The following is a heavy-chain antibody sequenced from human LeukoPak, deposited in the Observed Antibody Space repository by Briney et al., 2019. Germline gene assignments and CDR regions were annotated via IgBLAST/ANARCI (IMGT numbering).Heavy chain of an antibody. CDR3: AREVVVGAAAGALDY. D-gene: IGHD6-13*01. J-gene: IGHJ4*02. Sequence: GESLRLSCAASGFTLSSYTMNRVRQAPGKGLQWVSSISGSGSFVYYADSVKGRFTIFRDNAKDSLYLQVSSLRAEDTAVYYCAREVVVGAAAGALDYWGQGTLVTVSS. CDR1: GFTLSSYT. CDR2: ISGSGSFV. V-gene: IGHV3-21*01.